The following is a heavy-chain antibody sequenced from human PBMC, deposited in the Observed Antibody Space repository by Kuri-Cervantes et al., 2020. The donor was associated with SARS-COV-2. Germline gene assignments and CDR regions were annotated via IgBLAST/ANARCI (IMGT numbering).Heavy chain of an antibody. CDR1: GFTFSSYA. J-gene: IGHJ4*02. Sequence: GGSLRLSCAASGFTFSSYAMHWVRQAPGKGLEWVAVISYDGSNKYYADSVKGRFTISRDNAKKSLFLQMNSLRAEDTAIYYCSRDRGYSGTSSPVYWGQGTLVTVSS. D-gene: IGHD1-26*01. V-gene: IGHV3-30*07. CDR2: ISYDGSNK. CDR3: SRDRGYSGTSSPVY.